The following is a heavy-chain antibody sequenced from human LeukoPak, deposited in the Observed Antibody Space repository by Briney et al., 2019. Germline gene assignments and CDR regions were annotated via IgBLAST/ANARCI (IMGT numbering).Heavy chain of an antibody. Sequence: PSETLSLTCAVYGGSFSGYYWSWIRQPPGKGLEWIGEIYHSGSTNYNPSLKSRVTISVDKSKNQFSLKLSSVTAADTAVYYCARDSSGRFSFDYWGQGTLVTVSS. CDR3: ARDSSGRFSFDY. CDR2: IYHSGST. J-gene: IGHJ4*02. CDR1: GGSFSGYY. V-gene: IGHV4-34*01. D-gene: IGHD6-19*01.